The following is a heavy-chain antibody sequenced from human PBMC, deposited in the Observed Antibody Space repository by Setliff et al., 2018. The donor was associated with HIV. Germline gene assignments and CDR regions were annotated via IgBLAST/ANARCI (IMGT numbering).Heavy chain of an antibody. Sequence: SETLSLTCTVSGDSISSGGYYWSWIRQHPGKGLEWIGHIYYSGTTYYNPSLKSRVTISVDTSKNNFSLKLSSVTAADTAVYFCARGTRSSVDWFDPWGQGALVTVSS. CDR1: GDSISSGGYY. CDR3: ARGTRSSVDWFDP. D-gene: IGHD2-15*01. J-gene: IGHJ5*02. V-gene: IGHV4-31*03. CDR2: IYYSGTT.